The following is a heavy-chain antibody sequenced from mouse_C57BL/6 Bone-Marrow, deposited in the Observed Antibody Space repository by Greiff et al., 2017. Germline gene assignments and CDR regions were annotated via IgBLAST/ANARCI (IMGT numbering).Heavy chain of an antibody. V-gene: IGHV5-4*03. CDR3: ASEGFSSSLDY. D-gene: IGHD1-1*01. Sequence: EVKLVQSGGGLVKPGGSLKLSCAASGFTFSSYAMSWVSQTPEKRLEWVATISDGGSYTYYPDNVKGRFTIARDNAKNNLDMQRSHLASEDTAMYYSASEGFSSSLDYWGQGTTLTVSS. CDR1: GFTFSSYA. CDR2: ISDGGSYT. J-gene: IGHJ2*01.